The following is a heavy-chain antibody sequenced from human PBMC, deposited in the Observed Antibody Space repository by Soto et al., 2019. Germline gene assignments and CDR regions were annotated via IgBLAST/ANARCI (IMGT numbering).Heavy chain of an antibody. CDR3: AREAAACGGDCYYFDY. CDR1: GGTFSSYA. J-gene: IGHJ4*02. Sequence: SVKVSCKASGGTFSSYAISWVRQAPGQGLEWMGGIIPIFGTANYAQKFQGRVTITADESTSTAYMELSSLRSEDTAVYYCAREAAACGGDCYYFDYWGQGTLVTVSS. V-gene: IGHV1-69*13. D-gene: IGHD2-21*02. CDR2: IIPIFGTA.